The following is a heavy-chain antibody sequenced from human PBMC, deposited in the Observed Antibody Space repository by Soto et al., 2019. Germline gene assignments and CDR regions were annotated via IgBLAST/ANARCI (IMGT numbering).Heavy chain of an antibody. V-gene: IGHV3-9*01. J-gene: IGHJ4*02. D-gene: IGHD3-3*01. Sequence: PGGSLRLSCAASGFTFDDYAMHWVRQAPGKVLEWVSGISWNSGSIGYADSVKGRFTISRDNAKNSLYLQMNSLRAEDTALYYCAKDSSDYDFWSGSFDYWGQGT. CDR2: ISWNSGSI. CDR1: GFTFDDYA. CDR3: AKDSSDYDFWSGSFDY.